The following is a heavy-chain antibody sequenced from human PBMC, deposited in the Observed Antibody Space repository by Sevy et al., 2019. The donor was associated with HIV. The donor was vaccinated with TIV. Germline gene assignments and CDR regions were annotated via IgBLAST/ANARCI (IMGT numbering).Heavy chain of an antibody. CDR3: ARSRGVVRAHFDY. D-gene: IGHD2-15*01. CDR2: ISYDGSNK. V-gene: IGHV3-30-3*01. J-gene: IGHJ4*02. Sequence: GGSLRLSCAASGFTFSSYAMHWVRQAPGKGLEWVVVISYDGSNKYYADSVKGRFTISRDNSKNTLYLQMNSLRAEDTAVYYCARSRGVVRAHFDYWGQGTLVTVSS. CDR1: GFTFSSYA.